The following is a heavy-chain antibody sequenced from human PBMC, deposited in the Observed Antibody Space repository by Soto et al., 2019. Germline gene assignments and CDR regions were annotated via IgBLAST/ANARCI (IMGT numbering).Heavy chain of an antibody. V-gene: IGHV3-33*01. CDR3: VRDRDMTGGFDP. CDR1: GFTFSSYA. CDR2: IWYDGTKE. D-gene: IGHD3-10*01. Sequence: QVQLVESGGGVVQPGRSLRLSCVASGFTFSSYAMHWVRQAPGKGLEWVAIIWYDGTKEYYGDSVKGRFTISRDNPKNTLYLQLNSLRAEDTAVYYCVRDRDMTGGFDPWGQGTLVTVSS. J-gene: IGHJ5*02.